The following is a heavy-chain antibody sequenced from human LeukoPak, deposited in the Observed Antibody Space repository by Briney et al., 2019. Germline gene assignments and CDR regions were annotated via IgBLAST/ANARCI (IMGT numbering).Heavy chain of an antibody. V-gene: IGHV3-30*18. Sequence: GGSLRLSCAASGFTFSSYGVHWVRQAPGKGLEWVAVISYDGSNKYYADSVKGRFTISRDNSKNTLYLQMNSLRAEDTAVYYCAKDRGNIYSGWYKWFDPWGQGTLVTVSS. J-gene: IGHJ5*02. CDR2: ISYDGSNK. CDR3: AKDRGNIYSGWYKWFDP. D-gene: IGHD6-19*01. CDR1: GFTFSSYG.